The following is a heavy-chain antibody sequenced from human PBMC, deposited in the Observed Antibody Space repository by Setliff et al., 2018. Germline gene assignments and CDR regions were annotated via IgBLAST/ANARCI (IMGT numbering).Heavy chain of an antibody. D-gene: IGHD6-6*01. CDR3: ARGRNVASRLLDS. CDR1: GETFTYYY. CDR2: ITHTGTTGST. V-gene: IGHV4-34*01. Sequence: SETLSLTCAASGETFTYYYWTWIRQSPAKGLEWIGEITHTGTTGSTKYNPSLKSRVTMSIDTSKNQFSLMVTSVTAADTAVYYCARGRNVASRLLDSWGQGTLVTVSS. J-gene: IGHJ4*02.